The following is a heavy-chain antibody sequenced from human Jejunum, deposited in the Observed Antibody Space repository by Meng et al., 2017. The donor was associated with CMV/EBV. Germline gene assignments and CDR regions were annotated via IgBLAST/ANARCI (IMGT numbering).Heavy chain of an antibody. V-gene: IGHV3-21*01. J-gene: IGHJ4*02. CDR2: IDSGGRNI. Sequence: AAGFIFSADGRNWVRQAPGRGLEWVSSIDSGGRNIYYAESLKGRFTVSRDNAKKSLYLQMSSLRADDTAVYYCAADGTAGSTTAYWGQGTLVTVSS. CDR3: AADGTAGSTTAY. CDR1: GFIFSADG. D-gene: IGHD1-7*01.